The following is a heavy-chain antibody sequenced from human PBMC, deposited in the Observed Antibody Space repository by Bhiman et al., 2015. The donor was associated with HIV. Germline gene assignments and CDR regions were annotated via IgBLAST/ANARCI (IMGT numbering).Heavy chain of an antibody. CDR2: ISSGRSYI. J-gene: IGHJ4*01. Sequence: EVQLVESGGGLVHPGGSLRLSCATSGFTFRSSEMNWVRQAPGKGLEWVSCISSGRSYIYYADSVKGRFTVSRDNTKNSLFLQMDSLRAEDTAVYYCATDRPGDYETYFDSWGHGTLVTVSS. CDR1: GFTFRSSE. V-gene: IGHV3-48*03. CDR3: ATDRPGDYETYFDS. D-gene: IGHD4-17*01.